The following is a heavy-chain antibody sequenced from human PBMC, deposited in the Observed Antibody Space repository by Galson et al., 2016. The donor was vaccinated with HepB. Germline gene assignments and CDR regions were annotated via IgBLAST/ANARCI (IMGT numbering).Heavy chain of an antibody. Sequence: SLRLSCAASGFTLINYAMHWVRQAPGKGLEWVANIKEDGSEKYYVDSVKGRFTISRDNAKNSLFLQMNSLRAEDTAVYYCARDSGYCNNFDCKGDAFDMWGQGTMVTVSS. D-gene: IGHD2-8*01. J-gene: IGHJ3*02. CDR1: GFTLINYA. CDR2: IKEDGSEK. V-gene: IGHV3-7*04. CDR3: ARDSGYCNNFDCKGDAFDM.